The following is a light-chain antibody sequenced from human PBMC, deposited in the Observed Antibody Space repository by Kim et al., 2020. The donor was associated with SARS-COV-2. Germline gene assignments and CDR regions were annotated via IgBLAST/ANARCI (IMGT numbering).Light chain of an antibody. CDR3: QQSDSTPWT. J-gene: IGKJ1*01. V-gene: IGKV1-39*01. CDR1: QSISSY. Sequence: ASVGDRVTITCRASQSISSYLNWYQQKPGKAPKLLIYAASSWQSGVPSRFSGSGSGTDFTLTISSLQPEDFATYYCQQSDSTPWTFGQGTKVEIK. CDR2: AAS.